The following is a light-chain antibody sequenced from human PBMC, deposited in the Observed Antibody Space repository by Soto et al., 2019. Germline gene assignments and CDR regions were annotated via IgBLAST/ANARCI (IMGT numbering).Light chain of an antibody. Sequence: DIVMTQTPLSLSVTPGQPASISCKSSQSLLHTNGQTYLYWYVQRAGQPPQLLIYEVSNRFSGAPERFSGSGSATDFTPKISRVEADDVGIYYCMQSIQLPAFGQGTKLEIK. J-gene: IGKJ2*01. CDR2: EVS. V-gene: IGKV2D-29*01. CDR1: QSLLHTNGQTY. CDR3: MQSIQLPA.